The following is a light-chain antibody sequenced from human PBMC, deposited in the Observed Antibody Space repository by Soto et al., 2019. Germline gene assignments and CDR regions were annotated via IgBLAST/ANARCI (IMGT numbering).Light chain of an antibody. J-gene: IGKJ5*01. CDR2: GAS. V-gene: IGKV3-20*01. CDR3: KQYGSWIT. CDR1: QSVSSSY. Sequence: TKSHVTLSESPREGAARSCRASQSVSSSYLAWYQQKPGQAPRLLIYGASSRATGIPDRVSGSGSGTDFTLTISRLGPEDFAVYYCKQYGSWITFGRGT.